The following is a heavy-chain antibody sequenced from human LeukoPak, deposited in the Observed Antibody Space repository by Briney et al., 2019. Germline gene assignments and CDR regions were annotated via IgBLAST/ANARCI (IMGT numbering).Heavy chain of an antibody. CDR2: IYPSDSDP. CDR3: ARLSKVAIRSNNWFDP. CDR1: GYGFASYW. Sequence: GESLKISCKGSGYGFASYWVAWVRQMPGKGLEWMGIIYPSDSDPRYSPSFRGHVTISADKSISTAYLQWSSLRASDTAMYYCARLSKVAIRSNNWFDPWGQGTLVTVSS. D-gene: IGHD2-2*01. J-gene: IGHJ5*02. V-gene: IGHV5-51*01.